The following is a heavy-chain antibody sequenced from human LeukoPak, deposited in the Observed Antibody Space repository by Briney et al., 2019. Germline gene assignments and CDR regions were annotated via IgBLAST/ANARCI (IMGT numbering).Heavy chain of an antibody. V-gene: IGHV4-59*01. J-gene: IGHJ5*02. CDR1: GDSISSYY. CDR3: ARDLYYYDSSGYRRFDP. Sequence: PSETLSLTCTVSGDSISSYYWSWIRQPPGKGLEWIGYIYYSGSTNYNPSLKSRVTISVDTSKNQFSLKLSSVTAADTAVYYCARDLYYYDSSGYRRFDPWGQGTLVTVSS. CDR2: IYYSGST. D-gene: IGHD3-22*01.